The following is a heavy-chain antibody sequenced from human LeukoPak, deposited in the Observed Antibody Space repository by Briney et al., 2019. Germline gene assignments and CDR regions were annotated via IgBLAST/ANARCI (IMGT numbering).Heavy chain of an antibody. Sequence: GGSLRLSCAASGFTFSSYDMHWVRQATGKGLEWVSAIGTAGDRYYPGSVKGRFTISRENAKNSLYLQMNSLRAGDTAVYYCARATYYYDSSGSKGVYFDYWGQGTLVTVSS. CDR1: GFTFSSYD. V-gene: IGHV3-13*04. D-gene: IGHD3-22*01. J-gene: IGHJ4*02. CDR3: ARATYYYDSSGSKGVYFDY. CDR2: IGTAGDR.